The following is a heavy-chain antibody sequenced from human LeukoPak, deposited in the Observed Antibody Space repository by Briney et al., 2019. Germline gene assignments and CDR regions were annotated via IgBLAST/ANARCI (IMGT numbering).Heavy chain of an antibody. CDR3: ASQYSSGWYYIH. D-gene: IGHD6-19*01. J-gene: IGHJ4*02. CDR1: GFTFSDYY. Sequence: GGSLRVSCAASGFTFSDYYMSWIRQAPGKGLEWVSYISSSGSTIYYADSVKGRFTISRDNAKNSLYLQMNSLRAEDTAVYYCASQYSSGWYYIHWGQGTLVTVSS. V-gene: IGHV3-11*01. CDR2: ISSSGSTI.